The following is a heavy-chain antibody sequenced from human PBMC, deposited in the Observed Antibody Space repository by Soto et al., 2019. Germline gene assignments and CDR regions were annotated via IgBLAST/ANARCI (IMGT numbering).Heavy chain of an antibody. J-gene: IGHJ3*02. D-gene: IGHD1-26*01. CDR2: IIPIFGTA. CDR1: GGTFSSYA. CDR3: AREGVGAHSNDAFDI. Sequence: ASVKVSCKASGGTFSSYAISWVRQAPGQGLEWMGGIIPIFGTANYAQKFQGRVTITADESTSTAYVELSSLRSEDTAVYYCAREGVGAHSNDAFDIWGQGTMVTVSS. V-gene: IGHV1-69*13.